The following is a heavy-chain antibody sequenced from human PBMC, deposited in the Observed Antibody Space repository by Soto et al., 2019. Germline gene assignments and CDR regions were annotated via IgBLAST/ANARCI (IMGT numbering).Heavy chain of an antibody. J-gene: IGHJ4*02. CDR1: GYTFRNFG. V-gene: IGHV1-18*01. Sequence: QVQLVQSGAEVKKPGASVRVSYKASGYTFRNFGYSWLRQTPGQRPEWMGWIAAYNGDTNFAPSLRRRLTMTTDTSTTTVYMELNSLTSGDTAVYYCARDRGTYFYYWGQGTLVTVSS. CDR3: ARDRGTYFYY. CDR2: IAAYNGDT.